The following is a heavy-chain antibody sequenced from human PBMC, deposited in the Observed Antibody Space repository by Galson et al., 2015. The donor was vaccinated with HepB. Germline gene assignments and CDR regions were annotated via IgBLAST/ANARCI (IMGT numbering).Heavy chain of an antibody. CDR2: IRSKPYGGTT. D-gene: IGHD2-2*02. Sequence: SLRLSCAASGFTFGGYAMSWFRQAPGKGLEWVGFIRSKPYGGTTEYAASVKGRFAISRDDSKSIAYLQMNRLKTEDTAVYFCTRGLYCTSTSCYNGNWFDPWGQGTLVTVSS. V-gene: IGHV3-49*03. J-gene: IGHJ5*02. CDR3: TRGLYCTSTSCYNGNWFDP. CDR1: GFTFGGYA.